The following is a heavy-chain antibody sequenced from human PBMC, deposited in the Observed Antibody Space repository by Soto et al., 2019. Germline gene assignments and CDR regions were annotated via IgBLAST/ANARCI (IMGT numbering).Heavy chain of an antibody. CDR1: GFIFRTYG. CDR2: IYSSGTFI. CDR3: GRAIGRGIIRD. D-gene: IGHD3-10*01. J-gene: IGHJ4*02. Sequence: EVQLVESGGGLVKPGGSLRLSCTASGFIFRTYGMTWVRQAPGKGLEWVSSIYSSGTFIYYADSVKGRFTISRDDAKNSLFLQMNSLRAEDTAVYYCGRAIGRGIIRDWGQETLVTVSS. V-gene: IGHV3-21*01.